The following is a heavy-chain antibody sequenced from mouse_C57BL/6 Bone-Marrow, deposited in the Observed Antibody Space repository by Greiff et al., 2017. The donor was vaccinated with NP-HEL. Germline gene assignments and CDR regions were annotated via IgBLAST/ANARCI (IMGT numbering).Heavy chain of an antibody. CDR3: TRRNFNYPQGDY. Sequence: EVKLMESGEGLVKPGGSLKLSCAASGFTFSSYAMSWVRQTPEKRLEWVAYISSGGDYIYYADTVKGRFTISRDNARNTLYLQMSSLKSEDTAMYYCTRRNFNYPQGDYWGQGTSVTVSS. D-gene: IGHD1-1*02. CDR2: ISSGGDYI. V-gene: IGHV5-9-1*02. J-gene: IGHJ4*01. CDR1: GFTFSSYA.